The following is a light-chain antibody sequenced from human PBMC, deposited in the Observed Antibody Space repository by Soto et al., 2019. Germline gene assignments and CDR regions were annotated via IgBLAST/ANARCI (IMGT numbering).Light chain of an antibody. CDR2: EVS. Sequence: SSVSPLSSGPASPGQATTISCTGTISDVFGYNYVSWYQQHPGKAPKLLIYEVSHRPSGVSNRFSGSKYGNTASLTISGLQAEGEADYYCSSYTSSNTLLFVFGTGTKVTV. CDR1: ISDVFGYNY. J-gene: IGLJ1*01. V-gene: IGLV2-14*01. CDR3: SSYTSSNTLLFV.